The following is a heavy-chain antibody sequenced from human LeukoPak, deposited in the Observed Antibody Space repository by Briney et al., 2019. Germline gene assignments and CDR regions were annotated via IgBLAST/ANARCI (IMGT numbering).Heavy chain of an antibody. CDR3: ARHDISDSSGYYPLDY. D-gene: IGHD3-22*01. CDR2: IYYSGAT. CDR1: GGSISGYY. J-gene: IGHJ4*02. Sequence: SETLSLTCPVSGGSISGYYWSWIRQPPGKRLEWIGYIYYSGATNYNPSLKSRVTISVDTSTKNQFSLKLTSVTAADTAVYYCARHDISDSSGYYPLDYWGQGTLVTVSS. V-gene: IGHV4-59*08.